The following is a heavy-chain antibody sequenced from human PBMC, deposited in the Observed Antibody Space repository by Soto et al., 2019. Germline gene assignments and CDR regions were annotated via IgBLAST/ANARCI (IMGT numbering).Heavy chain of an antibody. D-gene: IGHD6-6*01. CDR1: GFSLTTSGVG. V-gene: IGHV2-5*02. J-gene: IGHJ3*02. CDR3: AHRLYDSSEDAFDI. CDR2: IYLDDEK. Sequence: QITLKESGPTLVKPTQTLTLTCTFSGFSLTTSGVGVGWIRQPPGKALEWLALIYLDDEKRYSPSLQSRLTITKDTSKNQVDLTVTNMNPADTGTYYCAHRLYDSSEDAFDIWGQGTMVYVSS.